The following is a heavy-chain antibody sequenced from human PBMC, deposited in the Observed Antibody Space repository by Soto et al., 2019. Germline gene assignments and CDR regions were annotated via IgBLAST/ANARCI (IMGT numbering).Heavy chain of an antibody. CDR2: ISGSGSIT. CDR1: GFTFSSYA. CDR3: AKSPYSSSWTGNYNWFDP. D-gene: IGHD6-13*01. Sequence: LRLSCAASGFTFSSYAMSWVRQAPGKGLEWVSIISGSGSITYYADSVEGRFTISRDNSKNTLYLQMNSLRAEDTAVYYCAKSPYSSSWTGNYNWFDPWGQGALVTVSS. V-gene: IGHV3-23*01. J-gene: IGHJ5*02.